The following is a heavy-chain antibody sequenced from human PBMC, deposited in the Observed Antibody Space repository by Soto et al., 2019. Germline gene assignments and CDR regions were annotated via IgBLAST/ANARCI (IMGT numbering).Heavy chain of an antibody. J-gene: IGHJ6*02. CDR2: IYYIGST. Sequence: KTSETLSLTCTVSGASMTGASMSSYYWSWIRQPPGKGLEWIGYIYYIGSTDYNPSLKSRVTISVDTSNNQFSLKLNSVTSADTAVYYCVRASISGAKSASHYAMDVWGQGTTVTVSS. V-gene: IGHV4-61*01. CDR3: VRASISGAKSASHYAMDV. CDR1: GASMTGASMSSYY. D-gene: IGHD7-27*01.